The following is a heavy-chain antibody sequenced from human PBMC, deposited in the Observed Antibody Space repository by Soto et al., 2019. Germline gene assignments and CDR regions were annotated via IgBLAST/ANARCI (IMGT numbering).Heavy chain of an antibody. J-gene: IGHJ6*02. CDR3: ARVDSSSWHESYYYYYGMDV. CDR1: GGSISSYY. D-gene: IGHD6-13*01. CDR2: IYYSGST. V-gene: IGHV4-59*01. Sequence: SETLSLTCTVSGGSISSYYWSWIRQPPGKGLDWIGYIYYSGSTNYNPSLKSRVTISVDTSKNQFSLKLSSVTAADTAVYYCARVDSSSWHESYYYYYGMDVWGQGTTVTVSS.